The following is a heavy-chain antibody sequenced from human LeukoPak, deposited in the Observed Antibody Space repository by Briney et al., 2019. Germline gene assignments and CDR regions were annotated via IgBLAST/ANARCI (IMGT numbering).Heavy chain of an antibody. Sequence: GGSLRLSCAASGFTFSSYGMHWVRQAPGKGLEWVAFIRYDGSNKYYADSVKGRFTISRDNSKNTLYLQMNSLRAEDTAVYYSLLDYFDYWGQGTLVTVSS. CDR3: LLDYFDY. D-gene: IGHD3-3*02. J-gene: IGHJ4*02. V-gene: IGHV3-30*02. CDR1: GFTFSSYG. CDR2: IRYDGSNK.